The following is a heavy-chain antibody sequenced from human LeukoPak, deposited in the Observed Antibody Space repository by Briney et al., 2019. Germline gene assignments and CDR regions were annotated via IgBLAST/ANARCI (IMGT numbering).Heavy chain of an antibody. V-gene: IGHV1-69*13. J-gene: IGHJ6*02. CDR3: ARAKVAATPWYYYYGMDV. CDR1: GGTFSSYA. D-gene: IGHD2-15*01. CDR2: IIPIFGTA. Sequence: SVKVSCKASGGTFSSYAISWVRQAPGQGLEWMGGIIPIFGTANYAQKFQGRATITADESTSTAYMELSSLRSEDTAVYYCARAKVAATPWYYYYGMDVWGQGTTVTVSS.